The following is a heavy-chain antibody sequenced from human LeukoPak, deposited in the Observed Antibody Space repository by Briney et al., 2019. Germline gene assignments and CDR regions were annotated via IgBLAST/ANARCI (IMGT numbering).Heavy chain of an antibody. J-gene: IGHJ4*02. CDR1: GFSISSDW. CDR2: VKSRSAGETT. V-gene: IGHV3-15*01. Sequence: GGSLRLSCAASGFSISSDWMSWVRQAPGKGLEWVARVKSRSAGETTDYAAPVKGRFTISRDDSKNTMYLQMNSLKAEDTAVYYCTLIQGWGSGSYYRDFWGQGTLVTVSS. D-gene: IGHD3-10*01. CDR3: TLIQGWGSGSYYRDF.